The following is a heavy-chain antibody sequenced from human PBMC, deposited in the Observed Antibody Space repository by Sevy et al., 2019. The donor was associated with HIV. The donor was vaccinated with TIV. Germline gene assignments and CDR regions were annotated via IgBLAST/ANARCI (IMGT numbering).Heavy chain of an antibody. J-gene: IGHJ6*03. CDR2: IYYSGST. D-gene: IGHD3-22*01. Sequence: SETLSLTCTVSGGSISSYYWSWIRQPPGKGLEWIGYIYYSGSTNYNPSLKSRVTISVDTSKNQFSLKESSVTAADTAVYYCARDGLDGYYDSSGYYYYYMDVWGKGTTVTVSS. CDR1: GGSISSYY. CDR3: ARDGLDGYYDSSGYYYYYMDV. V-gene: IGHV4-59*01.